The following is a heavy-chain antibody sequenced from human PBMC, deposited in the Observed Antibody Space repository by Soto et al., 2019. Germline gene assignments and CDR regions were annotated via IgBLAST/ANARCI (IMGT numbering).Heavy chain of an antibody. Sequence: QVQLVQSGAEVKKPGSSVKVSCKASGGTFSSYAISWVRQAPGQGLEWMGGIIPIFGTANYAQKFQGRVTITADESTSTAYMELSSLRSEDTAVYYCARRLDGITIFGVAEGAFDIWGQGTMVTVSS. D-gene: IGHD3-3*01. V-gene: IGHV1-69*01. CDR1: GGTFSSYA. J-gene: IGHJ3*02. CDR2: IIPIFGTA. CDR3: ARRLDGITIFGVAEGAFDI.